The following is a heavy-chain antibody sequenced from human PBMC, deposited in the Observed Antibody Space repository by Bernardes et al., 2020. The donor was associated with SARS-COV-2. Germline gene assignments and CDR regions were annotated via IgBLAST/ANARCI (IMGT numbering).Heavy chain of an antibody. CDR1: GFTFSDYY. V-gene: IGHV3-11*01. D-gene: IGHD3-10*01. CDR3: ARDLESSSYGSGLYYYYGMDV. J-gene: IGHJ6*02. CDR2: ISSSGSTI. Sequence: GGSLRLSCAASGFTFSDYYMSWIRQAPGKGLEWVSYISSSGSTIYYADSVKGRFTISRDNAKNSLYLQMNSLRAEDTAVYYCARDLESSSYGSGLYYYYGMDVWGQGTTVTVSS.